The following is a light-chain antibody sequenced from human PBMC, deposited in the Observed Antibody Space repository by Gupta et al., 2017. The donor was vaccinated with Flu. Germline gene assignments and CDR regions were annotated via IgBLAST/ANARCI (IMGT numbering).Light chain of an antibody. CDR3: QQKDYTPFI. CDR1: QNGLYSSKKKKY. J-gene: IGKJ2*01. V-gene: IGKV4-1*01. CDR2: WAS. Sequence: DIVMTHSPDSLAVSLGEGATITCKSNQNGLYSSKKKKYVAWYQQKPGQPPNLLIYWASTRESGVPDSFSGRGSGTDFTLTISSRQAEDVATYYCQQKDYTPFIFGQGTKLEIK.